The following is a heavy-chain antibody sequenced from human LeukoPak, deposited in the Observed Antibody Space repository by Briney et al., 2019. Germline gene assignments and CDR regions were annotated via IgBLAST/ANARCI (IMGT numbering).Heavy chain of an antibody. CDR3: ARERHSGYSGYGLFDY. J-gene: IGHJ4*02. D-gene: IGHD5-12*01. Sequence: SQTLSLTCAISGDSFSSNSAAWNWIRQSPSRGLEWLGRTYYRSKWYNDYAVSVKSRITINPDTSKNQFSLQLNSVTPEDTAVYYCARERHSGYSGYGLFDYWSQGTLVTVSS. V-gene: IGHV6-1*01. CDR1: GDSFSSNSAA. CDR2: TYYRSKWYN.